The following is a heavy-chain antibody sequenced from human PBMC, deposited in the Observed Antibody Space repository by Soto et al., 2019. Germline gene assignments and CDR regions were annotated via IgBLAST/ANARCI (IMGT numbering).Heavy chain of an antibody. CDR1: GGSISSSSYY. D-gene: IGHD6-13*01. CDR2: IYYSGST. CDR3: ARRQAAAGGFDY. Sequence: SETLSLTCTVSGGSISSSSYYWGWIRQPPGKGLEWIGSIYYSGSTYYNPSLKSRVTISVDTSKNQFFLKLSSVTAADTAVYYCARRQAAAGGFDYWDQGTLVTVSS. J-gene: IGHJ4*02. V-gene: IGHV4-39*01.